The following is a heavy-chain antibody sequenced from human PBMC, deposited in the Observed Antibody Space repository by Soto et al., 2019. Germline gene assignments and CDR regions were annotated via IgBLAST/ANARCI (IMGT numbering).Heavy chain of an antibody. V-gene: IGHV1-3*01. CDR1: GYTFTSYA. CDR2: INAGNGNT. J-gene: IGHJ6*02. D-gene: IGHD3-22*01. CDR3: ARDYYDSSGYRGDVMDV. Sequence: GASVKVSCKASGYTFTSYAMHWVRQAPGQRLEWMGWINAGNGNTKYSQKFQGRVTITRDTSASTAYMELSSLRSEDAAVYYCARDYYDSSGYRGDVMDVWAQGTTVPVS.